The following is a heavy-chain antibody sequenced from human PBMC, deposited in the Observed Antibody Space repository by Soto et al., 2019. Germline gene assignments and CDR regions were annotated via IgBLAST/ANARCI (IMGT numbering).Heavy chain of an antibody. CDR1: GGSISSGGYY. V-gene: IGHV4-31*03. Sequence: QVQLQESGPGLVKHSQTLSLTCTVSGGSISSGGYYCNLIRQHPGKGLEWFGYNYYSGRTYYNPSHKTRVTISIDSSKNQCSLKLSSVTAADTSVYYCARQPLTWGQGTLVTISS. CDR3: ARQPLT. CDR2: NYYSGRT. J-gene: IGHJ4*02.